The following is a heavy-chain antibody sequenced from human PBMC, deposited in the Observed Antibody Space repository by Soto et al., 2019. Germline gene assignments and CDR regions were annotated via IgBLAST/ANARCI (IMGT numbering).Heavy chain of an antibody. D-gene: IGHD3-10*01. V-gene: IGHV4-34*01. Sequence: PSETLSLTCAVYGGSFSGYCWSWIRQPPGKGLEWIGEINHSGSTNYNPSLKSRVTISVDTSKNQFSLKLSSVTAADTAVYYCARGLMVRGVIITSLYYYYGMDVWGQGTTVTVSS. CDR1: GGSFSGYC. CDR2: INHSGST. J-gene: IGHJ6*02. CDR3: ARGLMVRGVIITSLYYYYGMDV.